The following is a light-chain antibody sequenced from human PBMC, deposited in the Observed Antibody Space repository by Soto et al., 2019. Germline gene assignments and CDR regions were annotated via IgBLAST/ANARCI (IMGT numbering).Light chain of an antibody. V-gene: IGKV3-15*01. J-gene: IGKJ1*01. Sequence: EIVMTQSQATLSVSPGERATLSCRASQSFGSDLAWYQQKPGQAPRLLIYAASTRATGVPARFSGSGSGTESTLTISSLQSQDFAVYYCQQYNNWPFVTFGQGTKVEI. CDR3: QQYNNWPFVT. CDR2: AAS. CDR1: QSFGSD.